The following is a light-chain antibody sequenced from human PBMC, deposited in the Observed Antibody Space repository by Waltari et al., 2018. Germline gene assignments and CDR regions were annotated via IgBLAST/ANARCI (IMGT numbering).Light chain of an antibody. Sequence: QSVLTQPPSVSGAPGQRVTISCTGSSPNIGTGYDVQWDQQLPGAAPTLLMFGNTNRPSGVPGRFSGSKSCASASLAIPGLQAEDEAVYYCHSYDIGLTTWVFGGGTKLTVL. V-gene: IGLV1-40*01. CDR1: SPNIGTGYD. J-gene: IGLJ3*02. CDR2: GNT. CDR3: HSYDIGLTTWV.